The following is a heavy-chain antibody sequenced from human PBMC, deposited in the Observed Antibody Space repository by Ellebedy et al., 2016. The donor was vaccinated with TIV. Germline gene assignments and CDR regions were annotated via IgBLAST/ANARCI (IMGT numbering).Heavy chain of an antibody. CDR1: GGSISSYY. CDR3: ARSPEPFITMVRGVVYGMDV. CDR2: IYYSGST. V-gene: IGHV4-59*01. J-gene: IGHJ6*02. D-gene: IGHD3-10*01. Sequence: SETLSLTCTVSGGSISSYYWSWIRQPPGKGLEWIGYIYYSGSTNYNPSLKSRVTISLDTSKNQFSLKLSSVTAADTAVYYCARSPEPFITMVRGVVYGMDVWGQGTTVTVSS.